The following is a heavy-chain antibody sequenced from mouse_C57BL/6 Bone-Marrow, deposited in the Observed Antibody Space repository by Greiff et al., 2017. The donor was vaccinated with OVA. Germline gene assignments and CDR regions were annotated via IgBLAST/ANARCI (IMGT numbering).Heavy chain of an antibody. D-gene: IGHD2-4*01. J-gene: IGHJ3*01. CDR1: GFTFSDYG. V-gene: IGHV5-17*01. CDR2: ISSGSSTI. Sequence: EVKLQESGGGLVKPGGSLKLSCAASGFTFSDYGMHWVRQAPEKGLEWVAYISSGSSTIYYADTVKGRFTISRDNAKNTLFLQMTSLRSEDTAMYYCANPHDDYDGFAYWGQGTLVTVSA. CDR3: ANPHDDYDGFAY.